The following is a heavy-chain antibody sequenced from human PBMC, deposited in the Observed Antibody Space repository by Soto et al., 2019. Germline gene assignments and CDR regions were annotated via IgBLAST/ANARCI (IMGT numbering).Heavy chain of an antibody. CDR2: IYYSGST. J-gene: IGHJ6*02. V-gene: IGHV4-59*01. D-gene: IGHD3-3*01. Sequence: PSETLSLTCTVSGGSISSYYWSWIRQPPGKGLEWIGYIYYSGSTNYNPSLKSRVTISVDTSKNQFSLKLSSVTAADTAVYYCARAWSGYYRYYYGMDVWGQGTTLTGS. CDR3: ARAWSGYYRYYYGMDV. CDR1: GGSISSYY.